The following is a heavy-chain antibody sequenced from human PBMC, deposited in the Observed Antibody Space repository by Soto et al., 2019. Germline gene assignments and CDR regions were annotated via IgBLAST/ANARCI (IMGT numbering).Heavy chain of an antibody. J-gene: IGHJ3*02. Sequence: SETLSLTCTVSGGSISSGGYYWSWIRQHPGKGLEWIGYIYYSGSTYYNPSLKSRVTISVDTSKNQFSLKLSSVTAADTAVYYCASNHPRYCSGGSCYSWAFDIWGQGTMVTVSS. D-gene: IGHD2-15*01. CDR1: GGSISSGGYY. V-gene: IGHV4-31*03. CDR3: ASNHPRYCSGGSCYSWAFDI. CDR2: IYYSGST.